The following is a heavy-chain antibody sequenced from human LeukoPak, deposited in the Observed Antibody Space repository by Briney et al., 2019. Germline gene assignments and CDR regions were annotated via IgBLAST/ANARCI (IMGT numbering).Heavy chain of an antibody. CDR2: IKSKTDGGTT. CDR1: GFTFINAW. CDR3: TTVSSYTYGYETYYYYYYYMDV. D-gene: IGHD5-18*01. Sequence: GGSLRLSCAASGFTFINAWMSWVRQAPGKGLEWGGRIKSKTDGGTTDYGAPVKGRFIISRDDSKKTLYLQMNSLKTEDTAVYYCTTVSSYTYGYETYYYYYYYMDVWGKGTTVTVSS. J-gene: IGHJ6*03. V-gene: IGHV3-15*01.